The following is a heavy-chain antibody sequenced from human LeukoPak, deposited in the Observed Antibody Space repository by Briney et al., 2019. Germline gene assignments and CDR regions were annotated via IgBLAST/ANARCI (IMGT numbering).Heavy chain of an antibody. CDR2: FSGSGGST. D-gene: IGHD3-22*01. J-gene: IGHJ3*02. CDR1: GFTFSSYA. V-gene: IGHV3-23*01. CDR3: ARDRGTYYYDSTSHYDAFDI. Sequence: PGGSLRLSCAASGFTFSSYAMSWVRQAPGKGLECISGFSGSGGSTYYADSVKGRFTISRDNSKNTLYLQMNSLRAEDTAVYYCARDRGTYYYDSTSHYDAFDIWGQGTMVTVSS.